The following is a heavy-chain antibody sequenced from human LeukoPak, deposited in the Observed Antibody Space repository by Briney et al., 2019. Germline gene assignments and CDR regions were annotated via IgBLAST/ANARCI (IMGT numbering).Heavy chain of an antibody. CDR2: IYTSGST. V-gene: IGHV4-61*02. D-gene: IGHD3-3*01. J-gene: IGHJ4*02. CDR3: ASTLRFLPYRRFDY. Sequence: SETLSLTCTVSGGSISSGSYYWSWIRQPAGKGLEWIGRIYTSGSTNYNPSLKSRVTISGDTSKNQFFLRLSSVTAADTAVYYCASTLRFLPYRRFDYWGQGTLVTVPS. CDR1: GGSISSGSYY.